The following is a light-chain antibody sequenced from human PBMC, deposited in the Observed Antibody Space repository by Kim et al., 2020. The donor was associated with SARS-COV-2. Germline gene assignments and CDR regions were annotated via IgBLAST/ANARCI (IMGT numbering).Light chain of an antibody. CDR2: AAS. CDR3: QKCDSAPWT. V-gene: IGKV1-27*01. J-gene: IGKJ1*01. Sequence: ASVGDRVTIPCRASQDISNYLAWFQLKPGKAPKLLIYAASALQPGVPARFSGSGSGTDFTLTVTSLQPEDVATYYCQKCDSAPWTFGQGTKVEIK. CDR1: QDISNY.